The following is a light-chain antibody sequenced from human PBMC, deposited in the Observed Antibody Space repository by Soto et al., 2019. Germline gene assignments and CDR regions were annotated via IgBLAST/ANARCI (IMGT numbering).Light chain of an antibody. V-gene: IGLV3-21*02. CDR2: NDR. J-gene: IGLJ2*01. CDR1: DSGDKR. Sequence: SYELTQAPSVSVAPGQTAWVTCGGADSGDKRVHWYQQRPGQAPVLVVYNDRDRPSGIPERFSGSNSGNTATLTISRVEGGDEADYYCQVWDSSSLHVVFGGGTKLTVL. CDR3: QVWDSSSLHVV.